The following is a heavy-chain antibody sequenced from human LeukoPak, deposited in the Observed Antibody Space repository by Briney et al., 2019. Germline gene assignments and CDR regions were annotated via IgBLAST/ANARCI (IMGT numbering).Heavy chain of an antibody. CDR1: GGSSSSYY. V-gene: IGHV4-59*01. J-gene: IGHJ6*03. CDR2: IYYSGST. Sequence: PSETLSLTCTVSGGSSSSYYWSWIRQPPGKGLERIGYIYYSGSTNYNPSLKSRVTISVDTSKNQVSLEMSSVTAADTAVYYCARAQYYDFCSGYYNAETDVYYYYYYMDVWGKGTTVTVSS. CDR3: ARAQYYDFCSGYYNAETDVYYYYYYMDV. D-gene: IGHD3-3*01.